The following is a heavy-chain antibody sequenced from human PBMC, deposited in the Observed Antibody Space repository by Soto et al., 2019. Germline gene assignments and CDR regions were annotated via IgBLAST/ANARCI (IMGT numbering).Heavy chain of an antibody. V-gene: IGHV1-18*04. Sequence: PSVKVSCKASGYTFTTYGISWVRQAPGQGLEWMGWISVYNGNTKYAKKFQGRVTMTTDTSTNTAYMDLRSLRSDDTAVYYCVRAKIRSSHYYEPHALDLWGQGTMVTVSS. D-gene: IGHD3-22*01. CDR3: VRAKIRSSHYYEPHALDL. CDR1: GYTFTTYG. J-gene: IGHJ3*01. CDR2: ISVYNGNT.